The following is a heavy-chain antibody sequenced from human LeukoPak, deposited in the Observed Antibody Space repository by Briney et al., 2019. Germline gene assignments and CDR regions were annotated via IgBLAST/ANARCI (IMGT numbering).Heavy chain of an antibody. CDR2: IYTSGST. J-gene: IGHJ4*02. CDR3: AREGRYCSSTSCVIDY. CDR1: GGSISNYY. Sequence: PSETLSLTCTVSGGSISNYYWTWIRQPAGKGLEWIGRIYTSGSTNYNPSLKSRVTMTVDTSKNQFSLKLSSVTAADTAVYYCAREGRYCSSTSCVIDYWGQGTLVTVSS. V-gene: IGHV4-4*07. D-gene: IGHD2-2*01.